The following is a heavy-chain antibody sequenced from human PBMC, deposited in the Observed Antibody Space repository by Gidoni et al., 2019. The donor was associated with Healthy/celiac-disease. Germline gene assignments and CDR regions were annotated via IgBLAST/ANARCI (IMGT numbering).Heavy chain of an antibody. CDR2: IYYSGST. D-gene: IGHD3-22*01. V-gene: IGHV4-59*08. J-gene: IGHJ5*02. CDR3: ATHYYDSSGPFDP. Sequence: QVQLQESGPGLVKPSETLSLTCTVSGGSISSYYWSWIRQPPGKGLEWIGYIYYSGSTNYNPSLKSRVTISVDTSKNQFSLKLSSVTAADTAVYYCATHYYDSSGPFDPWGQGTLVTVSS. CDR1: GGSISSYY.